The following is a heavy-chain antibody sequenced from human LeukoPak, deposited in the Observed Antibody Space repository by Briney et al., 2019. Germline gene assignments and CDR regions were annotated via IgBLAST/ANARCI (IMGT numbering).Heavy chain of an antibody. V-gene: IGHV3-9*01. Sequence: GGSLRLSCAASGFTFDDYAMHWVRQAPGKGLEWVSGISWNSGSIGYADSVKGRFTISRDNSKNTLYLQMNSLRAEDSAVYYCAILPGYSSGWYEVNYWGQGTLVTVSS. CDR2: ISWNSGSI. CDR1: GFTFDDYA. CDR3: AILPGYSSGWYEVNY. D-gene: IGHD6-13*01. J-gene: IGHJ4*02.